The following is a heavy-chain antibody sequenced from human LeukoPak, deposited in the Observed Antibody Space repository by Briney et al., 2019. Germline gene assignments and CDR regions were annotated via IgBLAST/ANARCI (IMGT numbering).Heavy chain of an antibody. CDR2: INHSGST. CDR3: ARERITFGGVIVYLDY. Sequence: PSETLSLTCAVYGGSFSGYYWSWIRQPPGKGLEWIGEINHSGSTNYNPSLKSRVTISVDTSKNQSSLKLSSVTAADTAVYYCARERITFGGVIVYLDYWGQGTLVTVSS. J-gene: IGHJ4*02. CDR1: GGSFSGYY. D-gene: IGHD3-16*02. V-gene: IGHV4-34*01.